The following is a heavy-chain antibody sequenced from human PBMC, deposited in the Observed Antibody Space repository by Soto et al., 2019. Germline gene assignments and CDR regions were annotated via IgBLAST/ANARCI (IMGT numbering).Heavy chain of an antibody. CDR2: ISYDGSNK. CDR1: GFTFSSYA. Sequence: RGSLRLSCAASGFTFSSYALHWVRQAPGKGLEWVAVISYDGSNKYYADSVKGRFTISRDNSKNTLYLQMNSLRAEDTAVYYCARGPSSLTRFDYWGQGTLVTVSS. D-gene: IGHD2-2*01. J-gene: IGHJ4*02. CDR3: ARGPSSLTRFDY. V-gene: IGHV3-30-3*01.